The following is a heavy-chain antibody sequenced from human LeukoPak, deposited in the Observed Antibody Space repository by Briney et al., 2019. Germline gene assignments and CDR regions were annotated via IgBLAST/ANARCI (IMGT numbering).Heavy chain of an antibody. CDR3: ARIIINSGYSYGIDF. D-gene: IGHD5-18*01. Sequence: GGSLRLSCEASGFVLSSYGMHWVRQTPGKGLERVAVIWHDGSNKHYRDSVKGRFTITRDNSLNILFLQMDSLRADDTAVYYCARIIINSGYSYGIDFWGQGTLVTVSS. V-gene: IGHV3-33*01. CDR2: IWHDGSNK. CDR1: GFVLSSYG. J-gene: IGHJ4*02.